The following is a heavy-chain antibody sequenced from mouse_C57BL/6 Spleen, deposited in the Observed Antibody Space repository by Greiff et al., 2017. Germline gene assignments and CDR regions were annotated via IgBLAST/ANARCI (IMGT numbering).Heavy chain of an antibody. Sequence: QVQLQQSGAELVRPGASVTLSCKASGYTFTDYEMHWVKQTPVHGLEWIGAIDPETGGTAYNQKFKGKAILTADKSSSTAYMGLRSLTSEDSAVYYCTRAYGSRSYAMDYRGQGTSVTVSS. CDR3: TRAYGSRSYAMDY. CDR1: GYTFTDYE. V-gene: IGHV1-15*01. CDR2: IDPETGGT. D-gene: IGHD1-1*01. J-gene: IGHJ4*01.